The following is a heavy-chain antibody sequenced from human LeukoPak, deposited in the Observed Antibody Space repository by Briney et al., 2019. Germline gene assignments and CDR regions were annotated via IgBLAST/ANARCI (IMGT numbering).Heavy chain of an antibody. V-gene: IGHV1-46*01. CDR3: ARGIAVAGTWVWFDP. CDR2: INPSGGST. J-gene: IGHJ5*02. CDR1: GYTFTSYY. D-gene: IGHD6-19*01. Sequence: ASVKVSCKASGYTFTSYYMHWVRQAPGQGLEWMGIINPSGGSTSYAQKFQGRVTMTRDTSTSTVYMELSSLRSEDTAVYHCARGIAVAGTWVWFDPWGQGTLVTVSS.